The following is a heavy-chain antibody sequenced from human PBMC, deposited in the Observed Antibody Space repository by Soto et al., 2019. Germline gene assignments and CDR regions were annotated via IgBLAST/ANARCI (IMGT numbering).Heavy chain of an antibody. CDR3: AREGMGNDYYMDV. Sequence: GGSLRLSCAASGFTFRSFWMHWVRQAPGKGLVWVSRINGDGSSTWYADSVKGRFTISRDNAKNTLYLQMNSLRAEDTAVYYCAREGMGNDYYMDVWGKGTTVTVSS. D-gene: IGHD4-4*01. CDR2: INGDGSST. V-gene: IGHV3-74*01. CDR1: GFTFRSFW. J-gene: IGHJ6*03.